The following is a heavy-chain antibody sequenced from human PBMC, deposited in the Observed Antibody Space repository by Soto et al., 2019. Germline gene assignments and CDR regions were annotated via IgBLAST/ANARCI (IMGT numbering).Heavy chain of an antibody. CDR1: GGSVRSGSYY. D-gene: IGHD3-22*01. CDR2: IYYSGST. V-gene: IGHV4-61*01. J-gene: IGHJ3*02. CDR3: ARSTPTYYYDSSGYYYPDAFDI. Sequence: SETLCLTCTVSGGSVRSGSYYGSWIRQPPGKGLEWIGYIYYSGSTNYNPSLKSRVTISVDTSKNQFSLKLSSVTAADTAVYYCARSTPTYYYDSSGYYYPDAFDIWGQGTMVT.